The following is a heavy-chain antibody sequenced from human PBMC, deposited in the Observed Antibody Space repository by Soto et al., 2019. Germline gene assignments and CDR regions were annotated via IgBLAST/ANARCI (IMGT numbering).Heavy chain of an antibody. V-gene: IGHV3-30*05. CDR3: ARARRSSSWTTNA. J-gene: IGHJ5*02. D-gene: IGHD6-6*01. CDR1: GFNFSGYG. Sequence: QVQLLESGGGVVQPGGSLRLSCEVSGFNFSGYGMNWVRQAPGKGLEWVAFSSIDGVNKYNAESVKGRFTISRDNSKNTLYLQMNSLREWDTGVYYCARARRSSSWTTNAWGPGTLVTVSS. CDR2: SSIDGVNK.